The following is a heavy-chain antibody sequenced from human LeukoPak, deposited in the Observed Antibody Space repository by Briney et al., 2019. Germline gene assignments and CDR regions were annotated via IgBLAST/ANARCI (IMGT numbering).Heavy chain of an antibody. V-gene: IGHV3-23*01. CDR3: EKAYYYDSSGYGDAFDI. D-gene: IGHD3-22*01. CDR2: ISGSGGST. J-gene: IGHJ3*02. Sequence: GGSLRLSCAASGFTFSSYAMSWVRQAPGKGLEWVSAISGSGGSTYYADSVKGRLTISRDNSKNTLYLQMNSLRAEDTAVYYCEKAYYYDSSGYGDAFDIWGQGTMVTVSS. CDR1: GFTFSSYA.